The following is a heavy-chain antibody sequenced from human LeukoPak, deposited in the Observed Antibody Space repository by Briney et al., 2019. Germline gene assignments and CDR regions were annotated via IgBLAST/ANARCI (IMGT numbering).Heavy chain of an antibody. Sequence: GGSLRLSCAASGFTFSSYSMNWDRQAPGKGLEWVSSISSSSSYIYYADSVKGRFTISRDNAKNSLYLQMNSLRAEDTAVYYCARDREVGATPAYYFDYWGQGTLVTVSS. D-gene: IGHD1-26*01. J-gene: IGHJ4*02. V-gene: IGHV3-21*01. CDR1: GFTFSSYS. CDR2: ISSSSSYI. CDR3: ARDREVGATPAYYFDY.